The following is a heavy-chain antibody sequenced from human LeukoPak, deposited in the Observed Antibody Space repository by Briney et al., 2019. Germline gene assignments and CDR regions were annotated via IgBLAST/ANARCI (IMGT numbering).Heavy chain of an antibody. CDR1: GYTLTELS. J-gene: IGHJ6*02. CDR3: ARERYYDTLYYYGMDV. D-gene: IGHD3-22*01. CDR2: FDPEDGET. Sequence: ASVKVSCKVSGYTLTELSMHWVRQAPGKGLEWMGGFDPEDGETIYAQKFQGRVTITADESTSTAYMELSSLRSEDTAVYYCARERYYDTLYYYGMDVWGQGTTVTVSS. V-gene: IGHV1-24*01.